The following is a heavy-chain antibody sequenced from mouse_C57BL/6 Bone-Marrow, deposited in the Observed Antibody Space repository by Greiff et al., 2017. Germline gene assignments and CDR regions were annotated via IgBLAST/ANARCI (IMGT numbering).Heavy chain of an antibody. J-gene: IGHJ2*01. CDR2: IYPTSGRT. D-gene: IGHD4-1*01. CDR1: GYTFTSYW. V-gene: IGHV1-55*01. CDR3: ARSGPLGRSFDY. Sequence: QVQLQQPGAELVKPGASVTMSCKASGYTFTSYWITWVKQRPGQGLEWIGDIYPTSGRTNYNEKFKSKAILTVDTSSNTASMQISSLTSEDSAVFYCARSGPLGRSFDYWGRGTTLTVSS.